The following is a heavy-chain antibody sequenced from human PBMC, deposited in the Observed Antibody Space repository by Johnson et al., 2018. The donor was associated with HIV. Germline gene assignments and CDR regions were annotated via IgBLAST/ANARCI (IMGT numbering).Heavy chain of an antibody. CDR2: ISYDGSNK. V-gene: IGHV3-30*03. J-gene: IGHJ3*02. Sequence: QVLLVESGGGLVQPGGSLRLSCAASGFTVSNNYMSWVRQAPGKGLEWVAVISYDGSNKYYADSVRGRFTISRDNSKNTLYLQMNSLRTEDTTIYYCARVGQQGSAFDIWGQGTMVTVSS. D-gene: IGHD6-13*01. CDR1: GFTVSNNY. CDR3: ARVGQQGSAFDI.